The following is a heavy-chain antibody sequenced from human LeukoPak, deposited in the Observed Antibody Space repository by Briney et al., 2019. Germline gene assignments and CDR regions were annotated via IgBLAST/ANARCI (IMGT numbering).Heavy chain of an antibody. CDR1: GYNFNNYW. J-gene: IGHJ4*02. CDR2: IYPGDSDA. CDR3: ARPPVYCPTFGCSDY. Sequence: GESLKISCKTSGYNFNNYWITWVRQMPGKGLEWMGTIYPGDSDARYGPAFRGQVTFSVDKSINTAFLQWRSLTASDTAMYYCARPPVYCPTFGCSDYWGQGTLVTVSS. D-gene: IGHD2-8*01. V-gene: IGHV5-51*01.